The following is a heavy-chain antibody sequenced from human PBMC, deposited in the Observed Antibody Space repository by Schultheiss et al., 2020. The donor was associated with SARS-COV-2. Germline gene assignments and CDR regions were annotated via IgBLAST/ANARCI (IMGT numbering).Heavy chain of an antibody. V-gene: IGHV1-2*02. CDR1: GYTFTGYY. J-gene: IGHJ6*02. CDR2: INPNSGGT. D-gene: IGHD3-22*01. Sequence: GESLKISCKASGYTFTGYYMHWVRQAPGQGLEWMGWINPNSGGTNYAQKFQGRVTMTRDTSISTAYMELSRLRSEDTAVYYCARDPGAVVVDPYGMDVWGQGTTVTVSS. CDR3: ARDPGAVVVDPYGMDV.